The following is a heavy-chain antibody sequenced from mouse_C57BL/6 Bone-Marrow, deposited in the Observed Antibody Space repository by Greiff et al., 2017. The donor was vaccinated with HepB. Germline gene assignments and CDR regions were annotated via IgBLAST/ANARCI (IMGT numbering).Heavy chain of an antibody. D-gene: IGHD2-2*01. Sequence: VQLQESGAELARPGASVKLSCKASGYTFTSYGISWVKQRTGQGLEWIGEIYPRSGNTYYNEKFKGKATLTADKSSSTAYMELRSLTSEDSAVYFCARGGLWLRRGYWYFDVWGTGTTVTVSS. CDR3: ARGGLWLRRGYWYFDV. CDR1: GYTFTSYG. J-gene: IGHJ1*03. V-gene: IGHV1-81*01. CDR2: IYPRSGNT.